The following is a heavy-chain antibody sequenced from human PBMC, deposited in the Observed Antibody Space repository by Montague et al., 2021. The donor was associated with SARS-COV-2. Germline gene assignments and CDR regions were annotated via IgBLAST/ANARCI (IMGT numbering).Heavy chain of an antibody. CDR2: INHSGST. Sequence: SETLSLTCAGYGRSFSGDHRRRTRQHPGKGQESIREINHSGSTNNNPSLKSRVTISVDTSKNQFSLKLSSVTAADTAVYYCARGLFQPDFQAYWGQGTLVTVSS. CDR3: ARGLFQPDFQAY. CDR1: GRSFSGDH. D-gene: IGHD2-2*01. V-gene: IGHV4-34*01. J-gene: IGHJ4*02.